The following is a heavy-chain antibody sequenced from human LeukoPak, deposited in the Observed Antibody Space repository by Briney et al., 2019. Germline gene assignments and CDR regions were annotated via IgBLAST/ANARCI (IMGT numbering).Heavy chain of an antibody. J-gene: IGHJ6*02. CDR1: GFTFSDSW. CDR2: MNQDGSEK. D-gene: IGHD3-16*01. V-gene: IGHV3-7*01. CDR3: ATYTHWVAGDV. Sequence: GGSLRLSCAASGFTFSDSWMTWVRQAPGKGLEWVANMNQDGSEKDYVDSVKGRFTISRDNARNSLYLQMGSLRAEDTAVYYCATYTHWVAGDVWGQGTTVTVS.